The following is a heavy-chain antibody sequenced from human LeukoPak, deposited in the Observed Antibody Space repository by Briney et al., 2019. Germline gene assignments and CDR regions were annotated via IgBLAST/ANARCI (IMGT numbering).Heavy chain of an antibody. CDR2: IYHSGNT. D-gene: IGHD2-21*01. Sequence: SETLSLTCAVSGASITNNNWWSWVRQPPGKGLEWVGEIYHSGNTSCNPSLKSRVTISVDKSKNQLSLKLDSVTAADTAVYYCVREFADDAFDIWGQGTMVTVS. CDR3: VREFADDAFDI. J-gene: IGHJ3*02. V-gene: IGHV4-4*02. CDR1: GASITNNNW.